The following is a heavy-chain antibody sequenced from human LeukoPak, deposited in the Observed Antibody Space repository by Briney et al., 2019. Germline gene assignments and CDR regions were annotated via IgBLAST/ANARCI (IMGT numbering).Heavy chain of an antibody. CDR2: MNPNSGNT. D-gene: IGHD3-10*01. Sequence: ASVKVSCKASGYTFTSYDINWVRQATGQGLEWMGWMNPNSGNTGYAQKFQGRVTMTRNTSISTAYMELSSLRSEDTAVYYCARGYGSGSYSRYYYMDVWGKGTTVTISS. CDR3: ARGYGSGSYSRYYYMDV. CDR1: GYTFTSYD. J-gene: IGHJ6*03. V-gene: IGHV1-8*02.